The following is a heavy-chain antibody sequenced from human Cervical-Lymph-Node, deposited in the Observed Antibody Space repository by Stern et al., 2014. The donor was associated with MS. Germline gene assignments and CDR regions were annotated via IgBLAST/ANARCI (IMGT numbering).Heavy chain of an antibody. Sequence: VQLVESGGGVVQHGGSLRLSCAASGFPFSGHGLHWVRQAPGKGLEWVALLSYDGSNKWYAESVKGRFTISRDSSRNAMFLQMNTLRLEDSAVYYCARDGPNYDHNGRGDAFDVWGQGAMVTVSP. CDR1: GFPFSGHG. J-gene: IGHJ3*01. CDR3: ARDGPNYDHNGRGDAFDV. V-gene: IGHV3-33*05. D-gene: IGHD3-22*01. CDR2: LSYDGSNK.